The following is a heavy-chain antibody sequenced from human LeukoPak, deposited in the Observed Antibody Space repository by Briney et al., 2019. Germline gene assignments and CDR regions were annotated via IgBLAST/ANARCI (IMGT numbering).Heavy chain of an antibody. Sequence: GGSLRLSCTAAGFTFCDYAMSWVRQAPGKGLEWVGFIRSKAYGGTTEYAASVKGKFTISRDDSKSIAYLQMNSLKTEDTAVYYRTRGGTYYCSSTSCYDYFDYWGQGTLVTVSS. CDR2: IRSKAYGGTT. CDR1: GFTFCDYA. D-gene: IGHD2-2*01. CDR3: TRGGTYYCSSTSCYDYFDY. J-gene: IGHJ4*02. V-gene: IGHV3-49*04.